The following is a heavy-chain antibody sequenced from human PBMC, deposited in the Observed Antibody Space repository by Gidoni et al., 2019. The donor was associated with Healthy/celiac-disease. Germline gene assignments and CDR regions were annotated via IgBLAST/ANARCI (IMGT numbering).Heavy chain of an antibody. CDR2: ISGSGGST. D-gene: IGHD6-19*01. V-gene: IGHV3-23*01. CDR3: AKDMRWLVLEWYFDL. J-gene: IGHJ2*01. Sequence: EVQLLESGGGLVQPGGSLRLSCAASGFTFSSYAMSWVRQAPGKGLAWCAAISGSGGSTYYADSVKGRFTISRDNSKNTLYLQMNSLRAEDTAVYYCAKDMRWLVLEWYFDLWGRGTLVTVSS. CDR1: GFTFSSYA.